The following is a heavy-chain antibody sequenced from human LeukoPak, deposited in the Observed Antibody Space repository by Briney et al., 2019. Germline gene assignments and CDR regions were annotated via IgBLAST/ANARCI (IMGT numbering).Heavy chain of an antibody. D-gene: IGHD3-22*01. J-gene: IGHJ4*02. Sequence: GGSLRLSCAASGFTFSSYSMNWVRQAPGKGLEWVSSISSGSSYIYSAYYADLVKGRFTISRDSAKNSLYLQMNSLRAEDTAVYYCASGYYYDNSGYYYNSYWGQGTLVTVSS. V-gene: IGHV3-21*01. CDR1: GFTFSSYS. CDR3: ASGYYYDNSGYYYNSY. CDR2: ISSGSSYIYSA.